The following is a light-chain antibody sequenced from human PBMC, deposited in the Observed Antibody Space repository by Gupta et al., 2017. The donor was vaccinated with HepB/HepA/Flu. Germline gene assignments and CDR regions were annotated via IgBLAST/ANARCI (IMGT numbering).Light chain of an antibody. CDR3: QHSYSSPLT. V-gene: IGKV1-39*01. J-gene: IGKJ4*01. CDR2: ASS. CDR1: QRVSTY. Sequence: DIQMTQSPSSLSASVGDRVTITGRASQRVSTYLHWYQQKPGTVPKLLIFASSTLQGGVPSRFSGSGAGTDFTLTISSLQPEDFATYYWQHSYSSPLTFGGGTKVEI.